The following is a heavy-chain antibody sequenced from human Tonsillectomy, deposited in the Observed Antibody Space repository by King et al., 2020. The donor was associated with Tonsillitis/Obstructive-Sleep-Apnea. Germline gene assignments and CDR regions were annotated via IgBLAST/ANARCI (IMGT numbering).Heavy chain of an antibody. CDR1: GYTFTTYV. D-gene: IGHD6-19*01. CDR2: INTNTGNP. V-gene: IGHV7-4-1*02. Sequence: QLGQSGSELKKPGASVRVSCKASGYTFTTYVMNWVRQAPGKGLEWMGGINTNTGNPTYAQGLPGRFFFSLDTSVSTAYLQISSLKAEDTAVYYCGRGGAVADRPSDYWGQGTRVTVSS. CDR3: GRGGAVADRPSDY. J-gene: IGHJ4*02.